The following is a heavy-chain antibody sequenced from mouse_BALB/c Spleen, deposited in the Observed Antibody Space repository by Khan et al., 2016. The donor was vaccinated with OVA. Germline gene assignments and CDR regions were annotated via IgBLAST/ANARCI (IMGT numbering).Heavy chain of an antibody. CDR2: LWSGGIT. V-gene: IGHV2-2*02. Sequence: VQLKESGPGLVQPSQSLSITCTVSGFSLTSYGVHWVRQSPGKGLEWLGVLWSGGITDYSAAFISRLSISKDNSKSQVFFKMNSLQANDTAIYYCARNYDYDEGLAYWGQGTLVTVSA. CDR1: GFSLTSYG. J-gene: IGHJ3*01. D-gene: IGHD2-4*01. CDR3: ARNYDYDEGLAY.